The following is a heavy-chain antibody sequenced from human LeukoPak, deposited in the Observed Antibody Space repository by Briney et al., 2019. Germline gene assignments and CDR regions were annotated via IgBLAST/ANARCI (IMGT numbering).Heavy chain of an antibody. J-gene: IGHJ4*02. Sequence: SVKVSCKASGGTFSSYAISWVRQAPGQGLEWMGRIIPVLDIANYAQKFQGRVTITADKSTSTAYMGLSSLRSEDTAVYYCARDYPGSTFDYWGQGTWSPSPQ. CDR3: ARDYPGSTFDY. CDR1: GGTFSSYA. V-gene: IGHV1-69*04. CDR2: IIPVLDIA.